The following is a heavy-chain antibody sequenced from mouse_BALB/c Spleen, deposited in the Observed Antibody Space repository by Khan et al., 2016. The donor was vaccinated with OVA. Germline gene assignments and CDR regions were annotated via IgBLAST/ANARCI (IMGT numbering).Heavy chain of an antibody. J-gene: IGHJ4*01. CDR2: IYPYNDET. D-gene: IGHD1-1*01. CDR3: GRSATDYYTVEY. Sequence: VQLQQSGPELVKPGASVRMSCKASVFTFGDYVMHWVRQKPGQGLEWIGYIYPYNDETESTESFKGKATLTLDKSSSTAYMDLSSLTSADSAVYYCGRSATDYYTVEYWGQGTSVTVSS. V-gene: IGHV1S136*01. CDR1: VFTFGDYV.